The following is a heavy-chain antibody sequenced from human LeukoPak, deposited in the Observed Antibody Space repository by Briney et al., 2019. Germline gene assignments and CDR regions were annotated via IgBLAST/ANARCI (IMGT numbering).Heavy chain of an antibody. CDR2: ISSSSSYI. CDR1: GFTFSSYG. V-gene: IGHV3-21*01. J-gene: IGHJ4*02. Sequence: PGGSLRLSCAASGFTFSSYGMHWVRQAPGKGLEWVSSISSSSSYIYYADSVKGRFTISRDNAKNSLYLQMNSLRAEDTAVYYCARGLGRGPLDYWGQGTLVTVSS. D-gene: IGHD3-10*01. CDR3: ARGLGRGPLDY.